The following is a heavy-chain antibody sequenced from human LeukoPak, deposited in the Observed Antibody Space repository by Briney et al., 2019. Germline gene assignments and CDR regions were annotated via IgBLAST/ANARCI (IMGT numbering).Heavy chain of an antibody. Sequence: SSETLSLTCTVSGGSISSYYWSWIRQPPGKGLEWIGYIYYSGSTNYNPSLESRVTISVDTSKNQFSLKLSSVTAADTAVYYCARSYDILTGYFYFDYWGQGTLVTVSS. CDR1: GGSISSYY. CDR2: IYYSGST. CDR3: ARSYDILTGYFYFDY. D-gene: IGHD3-9*01. J-gene: IGHJ4*02. V-gene: IGHV4-59*01.